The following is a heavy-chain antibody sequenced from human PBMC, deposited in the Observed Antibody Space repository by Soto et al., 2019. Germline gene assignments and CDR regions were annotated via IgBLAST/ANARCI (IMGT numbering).Heavy chain of an antibody. J-gene: IGHJ6*02. CDR3: ARGSAPYDSSGYYYADYYYYGMDV. Sequence: GASVKVSCKASGGTFSSYAISWVRQAPGQGLEWMGGIIPIFGTANYAQKFQGRVTITADESTSTAYMELSSLRSEDTAVYYCARGSAPYDSSGYYYADYYYYGMDVWGQGTTVTVSS. CDR1: GGTFSSYA. D-gene: IGHD3-22*01. CDR2: IIPIFGTA. V-gene: IGHV1-69*13.